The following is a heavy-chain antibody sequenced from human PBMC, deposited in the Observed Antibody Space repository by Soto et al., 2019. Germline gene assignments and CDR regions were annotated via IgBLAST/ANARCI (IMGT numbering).Heavy chain of an antibody. D-gene: IGHD5-12*01. V-gene: IGHV3-53*01. CDR3: ATRRLVDDAFDV. J-gene: IGHJ3*01. Sequence: SVRGRFTISRDNLNNTLYLQMNSLRAEDTAVYYCATRRLVDDAFDVWGQGTMVTVSS.